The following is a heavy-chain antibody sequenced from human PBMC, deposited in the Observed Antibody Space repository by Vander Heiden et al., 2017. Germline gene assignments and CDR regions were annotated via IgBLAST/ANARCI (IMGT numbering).Heavy chain of an antibody. J-gene: IGHJ5*02. V-gene: IGHV3-23*01. CDR2: VTGSGGRT. Sequence: EIRLLESGGGLVQPGGSLSLSCAASGFTFSTSAMNWVRQAPGKGLEWVSTVTGSGGRTYYADSVKGRFTISRDNSKNTLYLQMNCLRDEDTAVYFCAKESAGIAALDLWGQGTLVTVSA. D-gene: IGHD6-13*01. CDR1: GFTFSTSA. CDR3: AKESAGIAALDL.